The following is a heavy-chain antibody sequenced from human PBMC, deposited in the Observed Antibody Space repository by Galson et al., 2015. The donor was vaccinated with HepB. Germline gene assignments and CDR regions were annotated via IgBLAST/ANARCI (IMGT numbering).Heavy chain of an antibody. D-gene: IGHD3-22*01. CDR3: ATTYYYDSSGYFPLYGAFDI. V-gene: IGHV1-69*02. J-gene: IGHJ3*02. CDR2: IIPILGIA. CDR1: GGTFSSYT. Sequence: SVKVSCKASGGTFSSYTISWVRQAPGQGLEWMGRIIPILGIANYAQKFQGRVTITADKSTSTAYMELSSLRSEDTAVYYCATTYYYDSSGYFPLYGAFDIWGQGTMVTVSS.